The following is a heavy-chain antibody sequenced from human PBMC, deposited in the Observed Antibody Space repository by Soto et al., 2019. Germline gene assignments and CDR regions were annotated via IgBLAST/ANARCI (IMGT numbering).Heavy chain of an antibody. CDR2: MNPNRRTT. CDR3: ARTLYGDNVDY. D-gene: IGHD4-17*01. J-gene: IGHJ4*02. V-gene: IGHV1-8*01. CDR1: GYTFTSYD. Sequence: QVQLVQSGAEVKKPGASVKVSCKASGYTFTSYDINWVRQATGQGLEWMGWMNPNRRTTGYAQKIKGRVTMTRNTSINTAYMELSSLRSEDTAVYYCARTLYGDNVDYWGQGTLVTVSS.